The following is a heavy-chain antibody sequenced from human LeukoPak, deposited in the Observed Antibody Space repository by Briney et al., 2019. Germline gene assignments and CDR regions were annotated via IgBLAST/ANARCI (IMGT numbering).Heavy chain of an antibody. CDR2: MNPNSGNT. J-gene: IGHJ6*02. V-gene: IGHV1-8*01. CDR3: ARGTRFYCSGGSCYLKYYYYYYGMDV. Sequence: ASVKVSCKASGYTFTSYDISWVRQATGQGLEWMGWMNPNSGNTGYAQKFQGRVTMTRNTSISTAYMELSSLRSEDTAVYYCARGTRFYCSGGSCYLKYYYYYYGMDVWGQGTTVTVSS. CDR1: GYTFTSYD. D-gene: IGHD2-15*01.